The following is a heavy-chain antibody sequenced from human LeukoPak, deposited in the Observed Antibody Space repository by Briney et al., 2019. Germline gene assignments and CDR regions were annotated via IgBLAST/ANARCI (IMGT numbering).Heavy chain of an antibody. D-gene: IGHD3-3*01. V-gene: IGHV3-23*01. CDR3: AKADATIGGAFDI. Sequence: AGGSLRLSCAASGLTFRNYAMSWVRQAPGKGLERVSIMSGTGDSTYYAASMKGRFTISRDNPRNTVYLQMNSLRAEDTAVYFCAKADATIGGAFDIWGQGTMVTVSS. CDR1: GLTFRNYA. J-gene: IGHJ3*02. CDR2: MSGTGDST.